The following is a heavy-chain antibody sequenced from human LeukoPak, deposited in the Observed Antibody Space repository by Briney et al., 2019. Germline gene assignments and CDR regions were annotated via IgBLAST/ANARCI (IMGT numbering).Heavy chain of an antibody. D-gene: IGHD4-23*01. Sequence: GGSLRLSCAASGFTFSSYSMNWVRQAPGKGLEWVSYISSTTSTIYYADSVKGRFTISRDNVKNSLYLQMNSLRAEDTAVYYCARDVTYYGGDWFDPWGQGTLVTVSS. V-gene: IGHV3-48*04. CDR1: GFTFSSYS. CDR3: ARDVTYYGGDWFDP. J-gene: IGHJ5*02. CDR2: ISSTTSTI.